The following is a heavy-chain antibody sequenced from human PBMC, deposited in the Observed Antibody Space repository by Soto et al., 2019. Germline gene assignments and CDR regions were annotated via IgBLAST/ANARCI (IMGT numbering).Heavy chain of an antibody. CDR2: ISWNSGSI. CDR3: AKESIAVAGRGVFDY. CDR1: GFTFDDYA. J-gene: IGHJ4*02. D-gene: IGHD6-19*01. Sequence: EVQLVESGGGLVQPGRSLRLSCAASGFTFDDYAMHWVRQAPGKGLEWVSGISWNSGSIGYADSVKGRFTISRDNAKNSLYRQMNSLRAEDTALYYCAKESIAVAGRGVFDYWGQGTLVTVSS. V-gene: IGHV3-9*01.